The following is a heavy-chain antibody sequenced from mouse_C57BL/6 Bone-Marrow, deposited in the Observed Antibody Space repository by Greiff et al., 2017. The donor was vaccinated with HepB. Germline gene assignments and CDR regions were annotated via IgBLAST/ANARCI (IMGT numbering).Heavy chain of an antibody. CDR3: AREPYGYAMDY. D-gene: IGHD1-1*02. CDR2: IYPGGGYT. Sequence: VKLMESGAELVRPGTSVKMSCKASGYTFTNYWIGWAKQRPGHGLEWIGDIYPGGGYTNYNEKFKVKATLTADKSSSTAYMQFSSLTSEDSALYYCAREPYGYAMDYWGQGTSVTVSS. V-gene: IGHV1-63*01. J-gene: IGHJ4*01. CDR1: GYTFTNYW.